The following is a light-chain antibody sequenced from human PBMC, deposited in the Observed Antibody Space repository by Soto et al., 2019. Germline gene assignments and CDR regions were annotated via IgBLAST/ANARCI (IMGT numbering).Light chain of an antibody. V-gene: IGLV2-14*01. CDR1: SSDVGDYNY. CDR2: DVS. J-gene: IGLJ1*01. Sequence: QSVLTQPASVSGSPGQSITISCTGTSSDVGDYNYVSWYQQHPGKAPKLVIYDVSNRPSGVSNRFSGSKSGSTASLTISGLQAEDEAGYSCSSYTSSTTRVYGTGTKLTVL. CDR3: SSYTSSTTRV.